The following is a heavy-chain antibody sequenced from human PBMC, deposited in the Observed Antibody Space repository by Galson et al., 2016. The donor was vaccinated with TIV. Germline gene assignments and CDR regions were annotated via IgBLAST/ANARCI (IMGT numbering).Heavy chain of an antibody. D-gene: IGHD5-18*01. J-gene: IGHJ4*02. Sequence: SVKVSCKASGYTFTTYAMHWVRRAPGQGLEWMGWINTGSGNTKYSQMFQGRVTITRDTSASTVYMELSSLSSEDTALYYCARAGGGYGSNAFPFDYWGQGTQVTVSS. V-gene: IGHV1-3*04. CDR1: GYTFTTYA. CDR3: ARAGGGYGSNAFPFDY. CDR2: INTGSGNT.